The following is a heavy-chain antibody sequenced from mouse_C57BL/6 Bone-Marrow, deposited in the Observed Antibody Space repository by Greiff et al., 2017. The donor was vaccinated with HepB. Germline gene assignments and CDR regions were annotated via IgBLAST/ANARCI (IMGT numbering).Heavy chain of an antibody. CDR2: ISNGGGST. CDR3: ARQYGSSYWFAY. J-gene: IGHJ3*01. D-gene: IGHD1-1*01. CDR1: GFTFSDYY. Sequence: EVQLVESGGGLVQPGGSLKLSCAASGFTFSDYYMYWVRQTPEKRLEWVAYISNGGGSTYYPDTVKGRFTISRDNAKNTLYLQMSRLKSEDTAMYYCARQYGSSYWFAYWGQGTLVTVSA. V-gene: IGHV5-12*01.